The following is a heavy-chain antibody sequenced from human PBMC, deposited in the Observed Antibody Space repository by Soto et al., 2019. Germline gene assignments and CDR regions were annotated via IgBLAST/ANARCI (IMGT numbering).Heavy chain of an antibody. CDR1: GGSISSSTYY. D-gene: IGHD1-26*01. V-gene: IGHV4-39*07. J-gene: IGHJ4*01. CDR3: ASLGPLGATPLDY. Sequence: PSETLSLTCTVSGGSISSSTYYWGWMRQPPGKGLEWIASFFIGGNTYYNPSLKSRVTISLDKSKSQFFLHLKSVTAADTAVYYCASLGPLGATPLDYWGHGTLVTVSS. CDR2: FFIGGNT.